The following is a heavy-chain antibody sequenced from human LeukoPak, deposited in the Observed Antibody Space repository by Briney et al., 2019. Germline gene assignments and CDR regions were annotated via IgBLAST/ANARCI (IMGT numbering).Heavy chain of an antibody. CDR1: GFIFSNSA. V-gene: IGHV3-23*01. D-gene: IGHD2/OR15-2a*01. J-gene: IGHJ5*02. CDR2: IGGSNVPRT. CDR3: VKFAPGFLSAAWFDP. Sequence: GGSLRLSCAASGFIFSNSALSWVRLPPGRGLEWVAGIGGSNVPRTWYADSMKGRFTISRDDSKSTLYLQMTSLRAEDTALYYCVKFAPGFLSAAWFDPWGQGTRLNVCS.